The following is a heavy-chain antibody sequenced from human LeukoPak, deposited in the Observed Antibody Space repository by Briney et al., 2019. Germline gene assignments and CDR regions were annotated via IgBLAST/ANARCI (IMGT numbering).Heavy chain of an antibody. CDR2: IYPGDSDT. CDR3: ARQVWFGEFWFDP. J-gene: IGHJ5*02. Sequence: PGESLKISCTASGYDFANSWIGWVRQMPGKGLEWMGIIYPGDSDTRYSPSFQGQVTISADKSISTAYLQWISLKASDTAMYYCARQVWFGEFWFDPWGQGTLVTVSS. CDR1: GYDFANSW. V-gene: IGHV5-51*01. D-gene: IGHD3-10*01.